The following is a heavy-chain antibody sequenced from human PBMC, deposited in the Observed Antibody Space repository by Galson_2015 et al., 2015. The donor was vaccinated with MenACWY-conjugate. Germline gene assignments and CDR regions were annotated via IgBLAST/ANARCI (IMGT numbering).Heavy chain of an antibody. CDR3: ASATVTTFPYDY. CDR1: GYTFTSYA. CDR2: INAGNGNT. J-gene: IGHJ4*02. Sequence: SCAASGYTFTSYAMHWVRQAPGQRLEWMGWINAGNGNTKYSQKFQGRVTITRDSSASTAYMELSSLRSEDTAVYYCASATVTTFPYDYWGQGTLVTVSS. D-gene: IGHD4-17*01. V-gene: IGHV1-3*01.